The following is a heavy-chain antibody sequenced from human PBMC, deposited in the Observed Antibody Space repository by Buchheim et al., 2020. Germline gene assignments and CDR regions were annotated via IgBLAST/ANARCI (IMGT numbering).Heavy chain of an antibody. Sequence: QVQLVQSGAEVKKPGSSVKVSCKASGGTFSSYAISWVRQAPGQGLEWMGGIIPIFGTANYAQTFQGIVTITADESTSTAYMELSSLRSEDTAVYYCARDSPPIAARPSTYYYYGMDVWGQGTT. CDR2: IIPIFGTA. J-gene: IGHJ6*02. D-gene: IGHD6-6*01. CDR3: ARDSPPIAARPSTYYYYGMDV. V-gene: IGHV1-69*01. CDR1: GGTFSSYA.